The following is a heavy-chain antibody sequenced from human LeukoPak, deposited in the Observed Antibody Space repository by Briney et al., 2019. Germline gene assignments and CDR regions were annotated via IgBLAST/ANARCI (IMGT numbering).Heavy chain of an antibody. Sequence: PGGSLRLSCAASGFTFSSYWMSWVRQAPGKGLEWVANIKQDGSEKYYVDSVKGRFTISRDNAKNSLYLQMNSLRAEDTAVYYCARDSPLDGDPAYYYYYYGMDVWGQGTTVTASS. CDR3: ARDSPLDGDPAYYYYYYGMDV. CDR1: GFTFSSYW. CDR2: IKQDGSEK. V-gene: IGHV3-7*01. J-gene: IGHJ6*02. D-gene: IGHD4-17*01.